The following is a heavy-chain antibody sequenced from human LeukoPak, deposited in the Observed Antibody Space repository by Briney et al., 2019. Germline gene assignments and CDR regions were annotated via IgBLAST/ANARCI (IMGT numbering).Heavy chain of an antibody. CDR2: IYYSGST. D-gene: IGHD5-18*01. J-gene: IGHJ3*02. CDR3: ASTKAGDGYSHGGFDI. Sequence: SETLTLTCAASGYSISCSNWWGCIRQPPGKGLEWIGYIYYSGSTYYNPSLKSRVTMSVDTSKNQFSLKLSSVTAVDTAVYYCASTKAGDGYSHGGFDIWGEGTMVTVS. V-gene: IGHV4-28*01. CDR1: GYSISCSNW.